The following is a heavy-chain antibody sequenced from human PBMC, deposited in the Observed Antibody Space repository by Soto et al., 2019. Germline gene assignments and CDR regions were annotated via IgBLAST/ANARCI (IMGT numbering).Heavy chain of an antibody. CDR2: IIPIFGTA. J-gene: IGHJ3*02. Sequence: ASVKVSCKASGGTFSSYAISWVRQAPGQGLEWMGGIIPIFGTANYAQKFQGRVTITADESTSTAYMELSSLRSEDTAVYYCARDDSDAFDIWGQGTMVTVSS. CDR1: GGTFSSYA. V-gene: IGHV1-69*13. CDR3: ARDDSDAFDI.